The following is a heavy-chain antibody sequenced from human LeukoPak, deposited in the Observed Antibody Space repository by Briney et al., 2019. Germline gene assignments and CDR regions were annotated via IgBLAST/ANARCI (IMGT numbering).Heavy chain of an antibody. Sequence: PGGSLRLSCAASEFTFSVYCMHCVRQAPGKGLVWVSRISCDGARTSYADSVKGRFTISRDNAKTTVYLQMNSLRAEDTALYYCARDNSPGWLDPWGQGTLVTVSS. CDR2: ISCDGART. J-gene: IGHJ5*02. D-gene: IGHD4-23*01. V-gene: IGHV3-74*01. CDR3: ARDNSPGWLDP. CDR1: EFTFSVYC.